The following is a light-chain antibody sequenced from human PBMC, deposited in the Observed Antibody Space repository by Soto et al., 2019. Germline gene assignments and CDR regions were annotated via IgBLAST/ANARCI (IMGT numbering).Light chain of an antibody. J-gene: IGKJ4*01. CDR3: QQRSDSPLT. V-gene: IGKV3-11*01. CDR1: QSVSTY. Sequence: EIVLTQSPSTLSFSPLERSTLSCRASQSVSTYLAWYQQKPGQTPRLLIYDASNRATGIPARFSGSGSGTDFTLTISTLEPEDFAVYYCQQRSDSPLTFGGGTKVDIK. CDR2: DAS.